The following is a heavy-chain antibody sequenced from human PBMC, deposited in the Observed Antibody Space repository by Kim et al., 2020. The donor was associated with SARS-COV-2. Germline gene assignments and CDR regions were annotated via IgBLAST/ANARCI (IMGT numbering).Heavy chain of an antibody. CDR3: AGGQPRDY. CDR2: ISYSGNS. J-gene: IGHJ4*02. Sequence: SETLSLTCSVSGGAIRSGGKFWTWNRQHPAKGLVWIGYISYSGNSHYSPALRSRVSISLQTSENQFSLELTSVTAAESAVYYCAGGQPRDYWGQGILVTASS. V-gene: IGHV4-31*03. CDR1: GGAIRSGGKF. D-gene: IGHD2-2*01.